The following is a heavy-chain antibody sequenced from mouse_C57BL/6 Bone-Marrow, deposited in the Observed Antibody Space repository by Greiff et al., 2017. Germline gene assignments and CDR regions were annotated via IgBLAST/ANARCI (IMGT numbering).Heavy chain of an antibody. Sequence: VQLQQSGAELVRPGASVTLSCKASGYTFTDYEMHWVKQTTVHGLEWIGAIDPETGGTAYNQKFKGKAILTADKSSSTAYMELRSLTSEDSAVYYCTRWLLHYFDYWGQGTTLTVSS. J-gene: IGHJ2*01. CDR3: TRWLLHYFDY. D-gene: IGHD2-3*01. V-gene: IGHV1-15*01. CDR1: GYTFTDYE. CDR2: IDPETGGT.